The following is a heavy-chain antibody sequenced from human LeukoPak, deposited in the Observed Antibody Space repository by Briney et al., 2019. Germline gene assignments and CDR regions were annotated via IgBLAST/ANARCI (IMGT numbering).Heavy chain of an antibody. CDR3: ARDDVDTAMVHP. V-gene: IGHV3-7*01. J-gene: IGHJ5*02. Sequence: GGSLRLSCAASGFTFSSHWMSWVRKAPGKGLERVANINQDGSEKYYVDSVKGRFTISRDNAKNSLYLQMNSLRAEDTAVYYCARDDVDTAMVHPWGQGTLVTVSS. D-gene: IGHD5-18*01. CDR1: GFTFSSHW. CDR2: INQDGSEK.